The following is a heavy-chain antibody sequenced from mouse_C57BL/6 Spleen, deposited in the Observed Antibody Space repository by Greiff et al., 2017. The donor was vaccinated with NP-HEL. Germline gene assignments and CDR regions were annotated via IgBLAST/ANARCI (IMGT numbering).Heavy chain of an antibody. CDR3: ARVLDYGSSPYAMDY. V-gene: IGHV1-18*01. Sequence: EVQLQQSGPELVKPGASVKIPCKASGYTFTDYNMDWVKQSHGKSLEWIGDINPNNGGTIYNQKFKGKATLTVDKSSSTAYMELRSLTSEDTAVYYCARVLDYGSSPYAMDYWGQGTSGTVSS. D-gene: IGHD1-1*01. J-gene: IGHJ4*01. CDR1: GYTFTDYN. CDR2: INPNNGGT.